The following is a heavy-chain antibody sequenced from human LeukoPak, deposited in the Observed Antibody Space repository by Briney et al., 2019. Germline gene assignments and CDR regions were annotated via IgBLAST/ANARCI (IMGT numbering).Heavy chain of an antibody. J-gene: IGHJ4*02. CDR2: IYHSGST. CDR1: GGSISSGGYS. CDR3: ARQTGDYVWGSYRPNTIDY. D-gene: IGHD3-16*02. V-gene: IGHV4-30-2*01. Sequence: SETLSLTCAVSGGSISSGGYSWSWIRQPPGKGLEWIGYIYHSGSTYYNPSLKSRVTISVDRSKNQFSLKLSSVTAADTAVYYCARQTGDYVWGSYRPNTIDYWGQGTLVTVSS.